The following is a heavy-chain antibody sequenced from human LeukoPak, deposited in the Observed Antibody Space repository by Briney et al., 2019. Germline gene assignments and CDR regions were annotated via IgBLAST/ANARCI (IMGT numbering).Heavy chain of an antibody. CDR1: GGSISSDDSS. D-gene: IGHD2-2*01. Sequence: PSQTLSLTCTVSGGSISSDDSSWSWIRQPPGKGLEWIGYLYYSGSTYYNPSLKSRVTISVDTSKNQFSLKLSSVTAADTAMYYCARVKRKYQVLKPLHETPSHYFDHWGQGTLVTVSS. J-gene: IGHJ4*02. CDR3: ARVKRKYQVLKPLHETPSHYFDH. CDR2: LYYSGST. V-gene: IGHV4-30-2*01.